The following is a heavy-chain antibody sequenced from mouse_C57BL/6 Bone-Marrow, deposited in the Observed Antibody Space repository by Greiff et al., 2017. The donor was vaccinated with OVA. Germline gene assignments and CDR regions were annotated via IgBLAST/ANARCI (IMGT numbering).Heavy chain of an antibody. Sequence: QVQLKESGPGILQSSQTLSLTCSFSGFSLSTSGMGVSWIRQPSGKGLEWLAHIYWDDDKRYNPSLKSRLTISKDTSRNQVFLKITSVDTADTATYYCARRFDGYLGPYYAMDYWGQGTSVTVSS. CDR3: ARRFDGYLGPYYAMDY. V-gene: IGHV8-12*01. CDR1: GFSLSTSGMG. CDR2: IYWDDDK. D-gene: IGHD2-3*01. J-gene: IGHJ4*01.